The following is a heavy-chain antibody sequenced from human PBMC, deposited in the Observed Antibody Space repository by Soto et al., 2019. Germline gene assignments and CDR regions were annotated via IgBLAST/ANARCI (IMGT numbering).Heavy chain of an antibody. CDR1: GFTFGSYG. V-gene: IGHV3-33*01. D-gene: IGHD3-10*01. J-gene: IGHJ6*02. CDR2: IWYDGSNK. Sequence: HPGGSLRLSCAASGFTFGSYGMHWVRQAPGRGLEWVAVIWYDGSNKYYADSVKGRFTISRDNSKNTLYLQMNSLRAEDTAVYYCARDTARDKVRVYYGMDVWGQGTTVSVSS. CDR3: ARDTARDKVRVYYGMDV.